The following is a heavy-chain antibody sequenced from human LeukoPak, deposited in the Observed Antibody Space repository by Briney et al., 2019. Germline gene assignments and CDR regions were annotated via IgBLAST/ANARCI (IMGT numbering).Heavy chain of an antibody. V-gene: IGHV3-21*01. CDR3: ARERETSSTSCYGV. CDR1: GFTFSSYS. D-gene: IGHD2-2*01. J-gene: IGHJ4*02. Sequence: GGSLRLSCAASGFTFSSYSMNWVRQAPGKGLEWVSSISSSSSCIYYADSVKGRFTISRDNAKNSLYLQMNSLRAEDTAVYYCARERETSSTSCYGVWGQGTLVTVSS. CDR2: ISSSSSCI.